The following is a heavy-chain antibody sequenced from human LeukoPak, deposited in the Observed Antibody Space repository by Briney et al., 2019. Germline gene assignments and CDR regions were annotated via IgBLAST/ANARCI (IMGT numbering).Heavy chain of an antibody. Sequence: KTGGSLRLSCAASGFTFSIYSMNWVRQAPGKGLEWVSSISSSSSYIYYADSVKGRFTISRDNAKNSLYLQMNSLRAEDTAVYYCAKDPHTGYSFAYWGQGTLVTVSS. CDR2: ISSSSSYI. V-gene: IGHV3-21*04. D-gene: IGHD5-18*01. CDR1: GFTFSIYS. J-gene: IGHJ4*02. CDR3: AKDPHTGYSFAY.